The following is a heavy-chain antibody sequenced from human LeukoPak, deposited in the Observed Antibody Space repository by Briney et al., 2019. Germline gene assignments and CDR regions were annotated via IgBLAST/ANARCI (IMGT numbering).Heavy chain of an antibody. CDR3: ARRGGLDV. CDR2: IKPDGSDK. CDR1: GFTFSTYW. J-gene: IGHJ6*02. V-gene: IGHV3-7*01. Sequence: GGSLRLSCAASGFTFSTYWMTWVRQAPGKGLEWVANIKPDGSDKNYVDSVRGRFTISRDNAKNSVYLQMNSLRAEDTAIYYCARRGGLDVWGQGTTVTVS.